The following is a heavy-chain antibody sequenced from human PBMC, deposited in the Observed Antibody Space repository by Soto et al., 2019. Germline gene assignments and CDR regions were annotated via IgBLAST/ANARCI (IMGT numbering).Heavy chain of an antibody. Sequence: KPSETLSLTCIFSCGSINGFYWSWIRQSPGKGLEWIGYVYSGGSTKYNSSLKSQVTISVDTSKNQFSLKLTSVTAADTAVYFCARGGRRVAVAGTFDSWGQGTLVTVSS. CDR1: CGSINGFY. CDR2: VYSGGST. J-gene: IGHJ4*02. V-gene: IGHV4-59*01. CDR3: ARGGRRVAVAGTFDS. D-gene: IGHD6-19*01.